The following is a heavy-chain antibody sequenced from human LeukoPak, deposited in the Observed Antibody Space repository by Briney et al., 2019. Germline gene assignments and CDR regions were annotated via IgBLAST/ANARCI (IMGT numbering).Heavy chain of an antibody. Sequence: GGSLRLSCAASGFTFSSYAMHWVRQAPGKGLEWVSGISWNSGSIGYADSVKGRFTISRDNAKNSLYLQMNSLRAEDTALYYCAKDKAAVAGTSFDYWGQGTLVTVSS. V-gene: IGHV3-9*01. CDR3: AKDKAAVAGTSFDY. D-gene: IGHD6-19*01. CDR1: GFTFSSYA. CDR2: ISWNSGSI. J-gene: IGHJ4*02.